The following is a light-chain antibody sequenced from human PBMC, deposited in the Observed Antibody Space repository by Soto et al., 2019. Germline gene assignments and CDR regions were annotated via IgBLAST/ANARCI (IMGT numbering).Light chain of an antibody. V-gene: IGKV3-20*01. CDR2: GAS. CDR1: QSVSSSY. Sequence: EIVFTPSPGTLSFSPGERATPSCRASQSVSSSYLAWYQQKPGQAPRLLIYGASSRATGIPDRFSGSGSGTDFTLTISRLEPEDFAVYYCQQYGSSRWTFGQGTKVDI. CDR3: QQYGSSRWT. J-gene: IGKJ1*01.